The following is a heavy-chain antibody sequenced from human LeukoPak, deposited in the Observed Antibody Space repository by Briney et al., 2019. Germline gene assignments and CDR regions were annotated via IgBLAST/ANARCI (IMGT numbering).Heavy chain of an antibody. CDR2: IHHGGST. D-gene: IGHD2-21*02. J-gene: IGHJ4*02. CDR3: ATNVTYSFDN. V-gene: IGHV4-38-2*01. CDR1: AYSISSGYY. Sequence: SETLSLTCAVSAYSISSGYYWGLIRQPPGKGLEWIGSIHHGGSTYYNPSLKSRITISIDRSKNQFSLKLNSVTAADSAVYYCATNVTYSFDNWGQGTLVTVSS.